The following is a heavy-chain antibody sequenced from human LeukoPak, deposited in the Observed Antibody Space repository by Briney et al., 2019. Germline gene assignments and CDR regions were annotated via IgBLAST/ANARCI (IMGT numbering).Heavy chain of an antibody. CDR3: AREDGDQGYYYGMDV. J-gene: IGHJ6*02. D-gene: IGHD4-17*01. CDR2: MNPNSGNT. CDR1: GYTFTSYD. V-gene: IGHV1-8*01. Sequence: ASVKVSCKASGYTFTSYDINWVRQAAGQGLEWMGWMNPNSGNTGYAQKFQGRVTMTRNTSISTAYMELSSLRSEDTAVYYCAREDGDQGYYYGMDVWGQGTTVTVSS.